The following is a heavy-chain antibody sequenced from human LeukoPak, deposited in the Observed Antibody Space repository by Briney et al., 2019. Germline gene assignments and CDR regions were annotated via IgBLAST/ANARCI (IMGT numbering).Heavy chain of an antibody. D-gene: IGHD3-22*01. J-gene: IGHJ3*02. CDR1: GGSISSGGYY. CDR3: ARAPGYYDSSGYYWPGAFDI. CDR2: IYYSGST. V-gene: IGHV4-31*03. Sequence: SETLSLTCTVSGGSISSGGYYWSWIRQHPGKGLEWIGYIYYSGSTYYNPSLKSRVTISVDTSKNQFSLKLSSVTAADSAVYYCARAPGYYDSSGYYWPGAFDIWGQGTMVTVSS.